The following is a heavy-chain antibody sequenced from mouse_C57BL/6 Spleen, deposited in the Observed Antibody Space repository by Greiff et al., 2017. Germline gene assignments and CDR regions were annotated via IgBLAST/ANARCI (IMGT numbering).Heavy chain of an antibody. CDR3: ARAHYDCDAAWFAY. CDR2: ISYSGST. Sequence: EVHLVESGPGMVKPSPSLSLTCTVTGYSITSGYDWHWIRHFPGNKLEWMGYISYSGSTNYNPSLKSRNSITHDTSKNHVFLKLTSVTTEDTATYYCARAHYDCDAAWFAYWGQGTLVTVS. CDR1: GYSITSGYD. D-gene: IGHD2-4*01. J-gene: IGHJ3*01. V-gene: IGHV3-1*01.